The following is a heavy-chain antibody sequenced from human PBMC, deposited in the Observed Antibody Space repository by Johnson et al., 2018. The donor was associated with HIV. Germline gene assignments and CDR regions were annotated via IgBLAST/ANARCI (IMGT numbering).Heavy chain of an antibody. D-gene: IGHD3-10*01. V-gene: IGHV3-30*14. CDR2: ISYDGSNK. CDR1: GFTFSSYA. CDR3: AREGALGAYDAFDI. J-gene: IGHJ3*02. Sequence: QVHLVESGGGVVQPGRSLRLSCAASGFTFSSYAMHWVRQAPGKGLEWVAVISYDGSNKFYADSVKGRFTISRDNSENTVYLQMNSLRVEDTAVYYCAREGALGAYDAFDIWGQGTMVTVSS.